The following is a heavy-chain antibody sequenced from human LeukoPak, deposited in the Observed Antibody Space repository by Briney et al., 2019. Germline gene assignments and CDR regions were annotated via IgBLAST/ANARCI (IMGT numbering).Heavy chain of an antibody. D-gene: IGHD2-15*01. CDR1: GYTFTSYY. Sequence: ASVKVSCKASGYTFTSYYMHWVRQAPGQGLEWMGIINPSGGSTSYAQKFQGRVTMTRDMSTSTVYMELSSLRSEDTAVYYCAREYCSGGSCYPNWFDPWGQGTLVTVSS. CDR3: AREYCSGGSCYPNWFDP. J-gene: IGHJ5*02. CDR2: INPSGGST. V-gene: IGHV1-46*01.